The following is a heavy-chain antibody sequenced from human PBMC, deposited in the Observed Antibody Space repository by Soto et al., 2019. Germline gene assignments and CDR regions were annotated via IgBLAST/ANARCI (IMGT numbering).Heavy chain of an antibody. Sequence: EVQLVESGGGLVQPGGSLRLSCEASGFTFRNYGMHWVRQGTGKGLEWVSGISAAGDPDYADSVEGRFTISRENAQNSFFLQMNSLRVGDTAVYYCARTDRDFYGLDVWGQGTTVIVFS. J-gene: IGHJ6*02. V-gene: IGHV3-13*05. CDR2: ISAAGDP. CDR1: GFTFRNYG. CDR3: ARTDRDFYGLDV.